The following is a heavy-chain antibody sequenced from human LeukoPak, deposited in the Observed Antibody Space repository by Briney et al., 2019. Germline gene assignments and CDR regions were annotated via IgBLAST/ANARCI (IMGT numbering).Heavy chain of an antibody. V-gene: IGHV1-58*02. D-gene: IGHD6-13*01. CDR3: ARLATSIAAAGYWYFDL. J-gene: IGHJ2*01. CDR2: IVVGSGNT. CDR1: GFTFTSSA. Sequence: SVKVSCKASGFTFTSSAMQWVRQARGQRLEWIGWIVVGSGNTNYAQKFQGRVTITADESTSTAYMELSSLRSEDTAVYYCARLATSIAAAGYWYFDLWGRGTLVTVSS.